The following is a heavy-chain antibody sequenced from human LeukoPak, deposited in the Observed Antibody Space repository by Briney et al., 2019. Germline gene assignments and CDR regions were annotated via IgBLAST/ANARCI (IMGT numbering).Heavy chain of an antibody. Sequence: SQTLSLTCAISGDSVSSNTAAWNWIRQSPSRGLVWLGRTYYRSKWYNDYAVSVKSRISINPDTSKNQFSLQLNSVIPEDSAIYYCARDNRQWMAYDYWGHGTLVNVSS. CDR1: GDSVSSNTAA. CDR2: TYYRSKWYN. J-gene: IGHJ4*01. V-gene: IGHV6-1*01. D-gene: IGHD6-19*01. CDR3: ARDNRQWMAYDY.